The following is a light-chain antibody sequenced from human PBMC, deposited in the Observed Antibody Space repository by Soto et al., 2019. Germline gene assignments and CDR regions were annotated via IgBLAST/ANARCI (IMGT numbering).Light chain of an antibody. Sequence: SYELTQPPSVSVAPGQTARIACGGSNVGSKSVHWYQQKPGQAPVLVVYDASGRPSGIPERFSGSNSGNSATLTISRVEAGEEADYFCQVWDSTSDHYVFGTVTKVTVL. J-gene: IGLJ1*01. CDR1: NVGSKS. CDR2: DAS. V-gene: IGLV3-21*02. CDR3: QVWDSTSDHYV.